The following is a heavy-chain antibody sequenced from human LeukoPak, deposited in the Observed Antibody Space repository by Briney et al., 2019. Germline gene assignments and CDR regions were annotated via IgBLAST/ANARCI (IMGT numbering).Heavy chain of an antibody. CDR3: GREMLSYGDCIDY. Sequence: GASVKVSCEASGYTFTTYYMHWVRQAPGQGLEWMGVINPRGDSTTYAQKFQGRLTMTRDSSTSTIYMELSSLRSDDTAVYYCGREMLSYGDCIDYWGQGTLVTVSS. V-gene: IGHV1-46*01. D-gene: IGHD4-17*01. CDR1: GYTFTTYY. J-gene: IGHJ4*02. CDR2: INPRGDST.